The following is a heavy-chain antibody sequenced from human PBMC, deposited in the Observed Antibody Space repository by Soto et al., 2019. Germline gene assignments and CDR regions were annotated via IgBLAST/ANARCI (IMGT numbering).Heavy chain of an antibody. CDR1: GGSISSGGYS. V-gene: IGHV4-30-2*01. CDR2: IYHSGST. D-gene: IGHD1-1*01. J-gene: IGHJ5*02. Sequence: QLQLQESGSGLVRPSQTLSLTCAVSGGSISSGGYSWNWIRQPPGKGLEWIGYIYHSGSTLYNPFLQSRVTTSVDKSKHQFSMKLSSVTAADTAVYYCARDQLEGNWFDPWGQGPLVTVSS. CDR3: ARDQLEGNWFDP.